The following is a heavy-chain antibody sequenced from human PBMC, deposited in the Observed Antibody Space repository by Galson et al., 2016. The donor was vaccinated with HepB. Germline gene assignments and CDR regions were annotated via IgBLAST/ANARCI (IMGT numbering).Heavy chain of an antibody. Sequence: QSGAEVKKPGESLKISCKGSGYSFISYWIGWVRQKPGKGLEWMGIIYPGDSDTRYSPSFQGQVTIPADKSITTAYLQWSTLKTSDTAIYYCARHFGSSVAGGFDYWGQGTLVTVSS. D-gene: IGHD6-6*01. J-gene: IGHJ4*02. CDR3: ARHFGSSVAGGFDY. CDR2: IYPGDSDT. CDR1: GYSFISYW. V-gene: IGHV5-51*01.